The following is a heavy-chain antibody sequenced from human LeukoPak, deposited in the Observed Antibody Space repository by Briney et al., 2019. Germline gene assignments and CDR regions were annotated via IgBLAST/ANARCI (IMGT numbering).Heavy chain of an antibody. CDR2: ISSSSSYI. CDR1: GFTFSSYS. Sequence: GGSLRLSCAASGFTFSSYSMNWVRQAPGKGLEWVSSISSSSSYIYYADSVKGRFTISRDNAKNSLYLQMNSLSAEDTAVYYCARAPPITMIVVAPPFFDYWGQGTLVTVSS. CDR3: ARAPPITMIVVAPPFFDY. J-gene: IGHJ4*02. D-gene: IGHD3-22*01. V-gene: IGHV3-21*01.